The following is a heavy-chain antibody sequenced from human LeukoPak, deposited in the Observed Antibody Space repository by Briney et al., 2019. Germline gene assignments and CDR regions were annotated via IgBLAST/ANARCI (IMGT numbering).Heavy chain of an antibody. Sequence: ASVKVSCKASGCTFTSNGISWVRQAPGQGLEWLGWISAYNGNTNYAQKLQGRVTMTTDTSTSTAYMELRSLRSDDTAVYYCARDVLAEHWFDPWGQGTLVTVSS. CDR1: GCTFTSNG. CDR2: ISAYNGNT. CDR3: ARDVLAEHWFDP. V-gene: IGHV1-18*01. J-gene: IGHJ5*02. D-gene: IGHD3-3*02.